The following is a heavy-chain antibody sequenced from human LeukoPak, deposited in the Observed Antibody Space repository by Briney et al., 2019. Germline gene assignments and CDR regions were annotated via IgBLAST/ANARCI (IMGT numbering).Heavy chain of an antibody. Sequence: PGGSLRLSCAASGFTFSSYGMHWVRQAPGKGLEWVAVISYDGSNKYYADSVKGRFTISRDNSKNTLYLQMNSLRAEDTAVYYCARRTLNSVVAATPFDYWGQGTLVTVSS. D-gene: IGHD2-15*01. J-gene: IGHJ4*02. CDR3: ARRTLNSVVAATPFDY. CDR2: ISYDGSNK. V-gene: IGHV3-30*03. CDR1: GFTFSSYG.